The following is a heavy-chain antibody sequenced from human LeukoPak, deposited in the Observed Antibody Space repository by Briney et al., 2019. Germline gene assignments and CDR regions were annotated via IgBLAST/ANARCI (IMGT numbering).Heavy chain of an antibody. CDR2: IYYSGST. J-gene: IGHJ4*02. Sequence: PSETLSLTCTVSGGSISSYYWSWIPQPPGRGLEWIGYIYYSGSTNYNPPLKSRVTISVDTSKNQVSLNLRSVTAADTAVYYCARWNSDYRAFDYWGQGALVTVSS. CDR3: ARWNSDYRAFDY. CDR1: GGSISSYY. D-gene: IGHD1/OR15-1a*01. V-gene: IGHV4-59*01.